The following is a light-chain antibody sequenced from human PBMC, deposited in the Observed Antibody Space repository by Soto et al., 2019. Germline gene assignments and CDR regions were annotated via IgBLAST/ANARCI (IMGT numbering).Light chain of an antibody. CDR1: QSVSRSY. CDR3: QQYGSYPAT. Sequence: EIVLTQSPGTLSLPPGERATLSCRASQSVSRSYLAWYQQKPGKAPRPLIYGASSRAIGIPERFSGSGSGTDFTLTISRLEPEDFEVYYCQQYGSYPATFGQGTKVDIK. V-gene: IGKV3-20*01. CDR2: GAS. J-gene: IGKJ1*01.